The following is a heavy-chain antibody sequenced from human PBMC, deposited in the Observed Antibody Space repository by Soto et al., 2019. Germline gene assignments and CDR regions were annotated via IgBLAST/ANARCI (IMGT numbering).Heavy chain of an antibody. CDR1: GFTLSDHY. Sequence: EVQLVESGGGLVQPGGSLRLSCATSGFTLSDHYMDWVRQAPGKGLEWVARSRSKGNSYTTEYAASVKCRFTISRDDSQNSLYLQMNSLKTDDTAVYHCTRGPYCSGGTCPGAFDFWGQGTMVTVSS. D-gene: IGHD2-15*01. CDR3: TRGPYCSGGTCPGAFDF. J-gene: IGHJ3*01. V-gene: IGHV3-72*01. CDR2: SRSKGNSYTT.